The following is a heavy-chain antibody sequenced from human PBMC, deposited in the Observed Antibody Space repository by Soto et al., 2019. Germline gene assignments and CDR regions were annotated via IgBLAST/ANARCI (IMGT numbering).Heavy chain of an antibody. V-gene: IGHV3-21*01. CDR2: ISSGSSYT. J-gene: IGHJ5*02. CDR1: GFTFSTQT. Sequence: GGSLRLSCAASGFTFSTQTMNWVRQAPGKGLEWVSSISSGSSYTYYADSVTGRFTISRDNAKNSLYLQMDGLRVEDTAVYFCARDRDGCIWFDPWGQGTLVTVSS. D-gene: IGHD6-19*01. CDR3: ARDRDGCIWFDP.